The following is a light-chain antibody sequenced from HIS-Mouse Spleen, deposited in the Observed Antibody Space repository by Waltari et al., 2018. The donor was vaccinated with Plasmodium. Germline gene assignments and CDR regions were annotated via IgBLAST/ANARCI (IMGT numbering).Light chain of an antibody. J-gene: IGLJ2*01. CDR2: EVS. Sequence: QSALTQPPSASGSPGQSVTISCTGTSSDVGGYNYVYWYQQNPGKAPKLMIYEVSKRPSGVPDRFSGSKSGNTASRTVSGLQAEDEADYYCSSYAGSNNLVFGGGTKLTVL. CDR3: SSYAGSNNLV. V-gene: IGLV2-8*01. CDR1: SSDVGGYNY.